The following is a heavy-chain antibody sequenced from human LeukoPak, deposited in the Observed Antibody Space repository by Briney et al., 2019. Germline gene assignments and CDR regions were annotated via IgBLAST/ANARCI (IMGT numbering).Heavy chain of an antibody. V-gene: IGHV3-21*01. D-gene: IGHD2-2*01. Sequence: PGGSLRLSCAASGFTFSTYAMNCVRQAPGGGLKCGSCISGDIAYIYYAESVKGRFTISTDNTKSSLYLQMNRLRAEDTAVYYCARYGVSSSTSYIDFWGQGTLVTVSS. CDR3: ARYGVSSSTSYIDF. CDR1: GFTFSTYA. J-gene: IGHJ4*02. CDR2: ISGDIAYI.